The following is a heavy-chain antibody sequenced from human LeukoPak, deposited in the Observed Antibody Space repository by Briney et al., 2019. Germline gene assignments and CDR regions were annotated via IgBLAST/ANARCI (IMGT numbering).Heavy chain of an antibody. CDR1: GFTFNNYA. D-gene: IGHD4-17*01. V-gene: IGHV3-23*01. CDR2: ISGGGETT. J-gene: IGHJ4*02. CDR3: ARDYADYFGYSFFDY. Sequence: GGSLRLSCAASGFTFNNYAMNWVRQAPGKGLEWVSSISGGGETTYYADSAKGRFTISRDNSQNTLYLQMNSLRAEDTAGYYCARDYADYFGYSFFDYWGQGTLVTVSS.